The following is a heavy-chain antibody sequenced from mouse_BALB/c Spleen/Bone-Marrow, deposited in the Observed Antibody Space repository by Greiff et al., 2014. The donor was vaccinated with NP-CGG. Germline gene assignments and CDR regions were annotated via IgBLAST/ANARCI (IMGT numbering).Heavy chain of an antibody. V-gene: IGHV5-4*02. Sequence: EVHLVESGGGLVKPGGSPKLSCAASGFTFSDYYMFWVRQTPEKRLEWVATISDDGGNTYYRDSVKGRFTISRDNAKNKLNLQMSGLKSEDTATYHCARETGPRAMDYWGQGTSVTVSS. J-gene: IGHJ4*01. D-gene: IGHD4-1*01. CDR3: ARETGPRAMDY. CDR2: ISDDGGNT. CDR1: GFTFSDYY.